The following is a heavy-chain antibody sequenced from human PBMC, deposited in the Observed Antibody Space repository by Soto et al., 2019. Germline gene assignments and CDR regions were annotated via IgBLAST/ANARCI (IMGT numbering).Heavy chain of an antibody. D-gene: IGHD3-9*01. J-gene: IGHJ6*02. Sequence: SVRCIIQTPGKGLEWVSSISSSSSYIYYADSVKGRFTISRDNAKNSLYLQMNSLRAEDTAVYYCARDRRYYDIPSGNYYYYGMDVWGQGTTVTVSS. CDR3: ARDRRYYDIPSGNYYYYGMDV. CDR2: ISSSSSYI. V-gene: IGHV3-21*01. CDR1: S.